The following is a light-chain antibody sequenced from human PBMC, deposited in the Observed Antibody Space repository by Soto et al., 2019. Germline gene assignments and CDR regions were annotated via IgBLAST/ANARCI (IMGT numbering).Light chain of an antibody. V-gene: IGKV3-15*01. CDR3: QQYHNWWT. CDR1: QSVSSN. J-gene: IGKJ1*01. CDR2: DAS. Sequence: EIVMTQSPATLSVSPGERATLSCRASQSVSSNLAWYQRKPGQAPRLLIYDASIGATGIPARFSGSGSGTEFTLTISGLQSEDFAVYYCQQYHNWWTFGQGTKVEIK.